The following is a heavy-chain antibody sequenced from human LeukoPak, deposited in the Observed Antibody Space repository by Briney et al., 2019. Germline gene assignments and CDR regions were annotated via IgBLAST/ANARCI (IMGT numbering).Heavy chain of an antibody. CDR1: GVTINTYY. CDR2: VSYSGTT. D-gene: IGHD2-15*01. V-gene: IGHV4-59*08. Sequence: SETLSLTCSVSGVTINTYYWSWIRQPPGKGLEWIGYVSYSGTTNYNPSLKSRVTISLDTSKSQFSLNLSSVTAADTAMYYCARRAYCSDDCFPFDKWGQGTPVTVSS. J-gene: IGHJ4*02. CDR3: ARRAYCSDDCFPFDK.